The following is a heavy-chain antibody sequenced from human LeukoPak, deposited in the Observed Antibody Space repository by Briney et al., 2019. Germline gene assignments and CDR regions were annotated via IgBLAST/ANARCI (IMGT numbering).Heavy chain of an antibody. CDR3: ARAGYYDTSGYYHPFDY. V-gene: IGHV1-2*02. J-gene: IGHJ4*02. Sequence: ASVKVSCKASGYTFTSYGISWVRQAPGQGLEWMGWVNPNSSGMKYAQNFQGRVTMTRDTSISTAYMELSRLTSDDTAVYYCARAGYYDTSGYYHPFDYWGQGVLVTVSS. D-gene: IGHD3-22*01. CDR2: VNPNSSGM. CDR1: GYTFTSYG.